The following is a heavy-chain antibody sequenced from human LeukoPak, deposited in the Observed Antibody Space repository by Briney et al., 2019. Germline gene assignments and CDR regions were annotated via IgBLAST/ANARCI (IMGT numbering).Heavy chain of an antibody. J-gene: IGHJ3*02. D-gene: IGHD3-22*01. CDR1: GGSISSYY. CDR2: IYYSRST. Sequence: PSETLSLTCTVSGGSISSYYWSWIRQPPGMGLEWIGYIYYSRSTNYNPSLKSRVTISVDTSKNQFSLKLSSVTAADTAVYYCARDQYYYDSSGYYYDAFDIWGQGTMVTVSS. CDR3: ARDQYYYDSSGYYYDAFDI. V-gene: IGHV4-59*01.